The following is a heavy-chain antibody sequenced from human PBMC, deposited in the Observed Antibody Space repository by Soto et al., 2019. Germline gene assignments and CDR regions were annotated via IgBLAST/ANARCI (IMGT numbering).Heavy chain of an antibody. CDR2: ISHLENT. J-gene: IGHJ4*02. Sequence: PSETLSLTCTVSGASISYGGFSWSWIRQSPGKGLEWIGYISHLENTYFHPSFKSRLTMSIDRSRNQFSPNLSSVTAADRAVYYCVRGGGYDPFDYWGQGVLVTVSS. CDR3: VRGGGYDPFDY. V-gene: IGHV4-30-2*06. CDR1: GASISYGGFS. D-gene: IGHD5-12*01.